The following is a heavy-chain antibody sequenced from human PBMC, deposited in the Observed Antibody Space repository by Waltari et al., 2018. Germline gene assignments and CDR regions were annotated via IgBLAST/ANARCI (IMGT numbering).Heavy chain of an antibody. J-gene: IGHJ6*02. D-gene: IGHD6-19*01. V-gene: IGHV4-30-4*01. CDR2: IYNSGDT. CDR1: GGSISSTNSY. CDR3: ARVIAVAGTGGMDV. Sequence: QVQLQESGPGLLKPSQTLSLNCTVPGGSISSTNSYWSWIRQPPGKGLEWIGYIYNSGDTFYQPSLKSRVTISKDTSKNQFSLRLRSVTAADTAVYYCARVIAVAGTGGMDVWGQGTTVTVSS.